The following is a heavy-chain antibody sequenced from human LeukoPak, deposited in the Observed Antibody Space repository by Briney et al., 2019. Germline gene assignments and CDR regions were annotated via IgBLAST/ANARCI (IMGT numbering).Heavy chain of an antibody. D-gene: IGHD3-3*01. Sequence: SVKVSCKTSGGTFTTYAITWVRQAPGHGLEWMGMITPMSGTANVAQKFQGRVTITADKSATTSYMEMSSLTSDDTAVYYCARGTTIFGVVPGDMDVWGQGTTVIVSS. CDR2: ITPMSGTA. CDR3: ARGTTIFGVVPGDMDV. V-gene: IGHV1-69*06. J-gene: IGHJ6*02. CDR1: GGTFTTYA.